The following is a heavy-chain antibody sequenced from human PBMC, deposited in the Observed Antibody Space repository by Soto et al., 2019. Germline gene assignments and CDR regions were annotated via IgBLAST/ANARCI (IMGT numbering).Heavy chain of an antibody. J-gene: IGHJ4*02. CDR2: IDWDDDK. CDR1: RISLSTRAMC. D-gene: IGHD3-22*01. CDR3: ARSTYYYDRSGYGFYYFGN. V-gene: IGHV2-70*11. Sequence: SGPTLVNPTQHLTLSWTFPRISLSTRAMCVTWIRQPPGKALEWLARIDWDDDKYYSASLKTRLTMSKDTSKNQVALTMTNMKPGDTATYYCARSTYYYDRSGYGFYYFGNWGQGTLVTAAS.